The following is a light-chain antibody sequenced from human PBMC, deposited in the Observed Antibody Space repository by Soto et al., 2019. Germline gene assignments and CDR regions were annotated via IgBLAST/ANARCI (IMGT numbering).Light chain of an antibody. CDR3: SSYTSSSSLWV. J-gene: IGLJ1*01. Sequence: QSALTQPASVSGSPGQSITISCTGTSSDVGGYNYVSWYQQHPGKAPKLMIYDVSNRPSGVFNRFSGSKSGNTASLTISGLQAEDEADYYCSSYTSSSSLWVFGTGTKVTVL. CDR1: SSDVGGYNY. CDR2: DVS. V-gene: IGLV2-14*01.